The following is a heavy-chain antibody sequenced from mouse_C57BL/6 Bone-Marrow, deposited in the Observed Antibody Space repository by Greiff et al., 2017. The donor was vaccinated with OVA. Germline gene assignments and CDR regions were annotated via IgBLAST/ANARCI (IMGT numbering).Heavy chain of an antibody. D-gene: IGHD1-1*02. J-gene: IGHJ3*01. Sequence: VQLQQSGAELMKPGASVKLSCTATGYTFTGYWIEWVKQRPGHGLEWIGEILPGSGSTNYNEKFKGKATFTADTSSNTTYMQLSRLTTEDSAIYTDARDFGRRAWFAYWGQGTLVTVSA. CDR3: ARDFGRRAWFAY. CDR2: ILPGSGST. V-gene: IGHV1-9*01. CDR1: GYTFTGYW.